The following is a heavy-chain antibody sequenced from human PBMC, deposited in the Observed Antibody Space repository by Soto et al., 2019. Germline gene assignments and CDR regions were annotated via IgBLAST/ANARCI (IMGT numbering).Heavy chain of an antibody. CDR2: TPFNENRK. D-gene: IGHD6-19*01. CDR3: SKEESSGYYSTADY. CDR1: GFTLSSVG. V-gene: IGHV3-30*18. Sequence: GGSLRLSCAASGFTLSSVGMHWVRQAPGKGLEWVGATPFNENRKYYGDSVKGRFTISRDNSRNTVYLEMNTLRADDTGVYYCSKEESSGYYSTADYWGQGTPVTVSS. J-gene: IGHJ4*02.